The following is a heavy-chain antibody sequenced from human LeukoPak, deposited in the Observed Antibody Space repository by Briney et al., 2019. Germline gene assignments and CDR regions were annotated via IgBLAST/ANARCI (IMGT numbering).Heavy chain of an antibody. Sequence: PSETLSLTCTVSGGSISSSDYYWGWIRQPPGKGLEWIGSIYYSGSTYYNPSLKSRVTISVDTSKNQFSLKLSSVTAADTAVYYCARPAAAAGIRYWGQGTLVTVSS. CDR1: GGSISSSDYY. D-gene: IGHD6-13*01. V-gene: IGHV4-39*01. J-gene: IGHJ4*02. CDR2: IYYSGST. CDR3: ARPAAAAGIRY.